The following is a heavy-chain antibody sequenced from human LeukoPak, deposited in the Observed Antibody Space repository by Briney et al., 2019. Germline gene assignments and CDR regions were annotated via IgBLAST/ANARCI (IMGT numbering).Heavy chain of an antibody. CDR3: ARRARIAGAGRVQYYYYYYMDV. CDR2: IYTSGST. D-gene: IGHD6-19*01. J-gene: IGHJ6*03. CDR1: GGSISSYY. Sequence: NPSETLFLTCTVSGGSISSYYWSWIRQPPGKGLEWIGHIYTSGSTNYNPSLKSRVTISVATSTNQCSLKLSSGTAADTAVYYCARRARIAGAGRVQYYYYYYMDVWGKGTTVTVSS. V-gene: IGHV4-4*09.